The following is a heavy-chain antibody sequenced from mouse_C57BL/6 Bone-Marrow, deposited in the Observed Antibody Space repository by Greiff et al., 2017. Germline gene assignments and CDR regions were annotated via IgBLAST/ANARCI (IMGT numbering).Heavy chain of an antibody. CDR2: ISSGGSYT. Sequence: EVKLVESGGDLVKPGGSLELSCAASGFTFSSYGMSWVRQTPDKRLEWVATISSGGSYTYYPDSVKGRFTISRDNAKNTLYLQMSSLKSEDTAMYYCARLPYYYGSSYGWLAYWGQGTLVTVSA. CDR3: ARLPYYYGSSYGWLAY. D-gene: IGHD1-1*01. J-gene: IGHJ3*01. V-gene: IGHV5-6*01. CDR1: GFTFSSYG.